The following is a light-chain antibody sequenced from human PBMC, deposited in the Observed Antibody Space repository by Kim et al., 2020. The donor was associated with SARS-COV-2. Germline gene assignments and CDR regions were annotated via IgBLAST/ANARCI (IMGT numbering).Light chain of an antibody. V-gene: IGKV3-15*01. CDR2: GAS. Sequence: EIVMTQSPATLSVSPGERATLSCRASESVNNNLAWYQQKPGQAPRLLMYGASTRATGIPARFSGSGSGTEFTLTISSLQSEDFAVYCCQQYNNWPRTFGQGTKVDIK. CDR1: ESVNNN. J-gene: IGKJ1*01. CDR3: QQYNNWPRT.